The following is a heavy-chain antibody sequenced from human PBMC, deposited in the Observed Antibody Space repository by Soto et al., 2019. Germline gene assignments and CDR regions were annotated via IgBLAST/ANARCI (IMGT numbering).Heavy chain of an antibody. D-gene: IGHD4-4*01. Sequence: PGGSLRLSCAASGFTFSSYATSWVRQAPGKGLEWVSAISGSGGSTYYADSVKGRFTISRDNSKNTLYLQMNSLRAEDTAVYYCAKDPADYSNYGWFDPWGQGTLVTVS. V-gene: IGHV3-23*01. CDR3: AKDPADYSNYGWFDP. CDR2: ISGSGGST. CDR1: GFTFSSYA. J-gene: IGHJ5*02.